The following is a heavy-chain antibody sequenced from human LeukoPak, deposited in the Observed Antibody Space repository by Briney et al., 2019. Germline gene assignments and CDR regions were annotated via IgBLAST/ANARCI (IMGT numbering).Heavy chain of an antibody. CDR2: ISAYNGNT. J-gene: IGHJ4*02. D-gene: IGHD3-10*01. V-gene: IGHV1-18*01. CDR3: ASFLDYYGSGSYVY. CDR1: GYTFTSYG. Sequence: GASVKVSCKASGYTFTSYGISWVRQAPGQGLEWMGWISAYNGNTNYAQKLQGRVTMTTDTSTSTAYMELRSLRSDDTAVYYCASFLDYYGSGSYVYWGQGTLVTVSS.